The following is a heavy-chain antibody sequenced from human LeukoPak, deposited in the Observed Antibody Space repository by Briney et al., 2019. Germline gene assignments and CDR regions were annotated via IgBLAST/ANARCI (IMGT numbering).Heavy chain of an antibody. D-gene: IGHD1-26*01. CDR3: AREEGGAGLYGFDI. CDR2: ISSSSDYI. V-gene: IGHV3-21*01. Sequence: PGGSLRLSCAASGFTFRSHSMNWVRQAPGKGLEWVSSISSSSDYIYYADSLKGRFTISRDNAKNSLYLQMNSLRAEDTAVYYCAREEGGAGLYGFDIWGQGTMVTVSS. J-gene: IGHJ3*02. CDR1: GFTFRSHS.